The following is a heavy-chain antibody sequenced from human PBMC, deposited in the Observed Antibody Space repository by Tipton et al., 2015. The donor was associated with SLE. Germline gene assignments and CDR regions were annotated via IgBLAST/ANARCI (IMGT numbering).Heavy chain of an antibody. J-gene: IGHJ4*02. CDR1: GGSISSYY. D-gene: IGHD6-13*01. V-gene: IGHV4-4*08. CDR2: IYTSGGT. Sequence: LRLSCTVSGGSISSYYWSWIRQPPGKGLEWIGYIYTSGGTKYNPSLKSRVTISVATSKNQFSLKLSSVTAADTAVYYCARGIAAAGYYFDYGGQGTLVTVSS. CDR3: ARGIAAAGYYFDY.